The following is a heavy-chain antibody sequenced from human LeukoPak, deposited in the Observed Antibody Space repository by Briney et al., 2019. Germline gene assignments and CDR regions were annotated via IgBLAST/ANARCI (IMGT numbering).Heavy chain of an antibody. CDR3: ARESRTYYYYYGMDV. CDR1: GGTFSSYA. V-gene: IGHV1-69*05. D-gene: IGHD1-14*01. CDR2: IIPIFGTA. Sequence: ASVKVSCKASGGTFSSYAISWVRQAPGQGLEWMGGIIPIFGTANYAQKFQGRVTMTRDTSTSTVYMELSSLRSEDTAVYYCARESRTYYYYYGMDVWGQGTTVTVSS. J-gene: IGHJ6*02.